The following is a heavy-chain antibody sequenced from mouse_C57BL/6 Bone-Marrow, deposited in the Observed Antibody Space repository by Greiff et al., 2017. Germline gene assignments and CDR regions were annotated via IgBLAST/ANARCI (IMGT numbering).Heavy chain of an antibody. D-gene: IGHD2-1*01. CDR1: GYTFTSYW. V-gene: IGHV1-64*01. J-gene: IGHJ2*01. CDR3: ARWDGNYDFDY. Sequence: QVQLKQPGAELVKPGASVKLSCKASGYTFTSYWMHWVKQRPGQGLEWIGMIHPNSGSTNYNEKLKSKATLTVDKSSSTAYMQLSSLTSEDSAVYYCARWDGNYDFDYWGQGTTLTVSS. CDR2: IHPNSGST.